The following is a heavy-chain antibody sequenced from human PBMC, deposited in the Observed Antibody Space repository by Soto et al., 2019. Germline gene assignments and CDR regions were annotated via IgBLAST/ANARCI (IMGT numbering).Heavy chain of an antibody. D-gene: IGHD2-2*02. Sequence: GESLKISCKGSGYSFTSYWIGWVRQMPWKGLEWMGIIYPGDSDNRYSPSFQGQVTISADKSISTAYLQWSSLKASDTAMYYCARAIQTDYYYYYGMDVWGQGTPVTV. V-gene: IGHV5-51*01. CDR1: GYSFTSYW. J-gene: IGHJ6*02. CDR2: IYPGDSDN. CDR3: ARAIQTDYYYYYGMDV.